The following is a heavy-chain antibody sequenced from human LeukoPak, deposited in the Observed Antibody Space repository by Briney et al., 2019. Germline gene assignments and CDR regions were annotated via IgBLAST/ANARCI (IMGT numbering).Heavy chain of an antibody. CDR2: IYYSGST. Sequence: PSETLSLTCTVSGGSISSSSYYWGWIRQPPGKGLEWIGSIYYSGSTYYNPSLKSRVTISVDTSKNQFSLKLSSVTAADTAVYYCARARYGDWWYFDYWGQGTLVTVSS. CDR3: ARARYGDWWYFDY. D-gene: IGHD4-17*01. CDR1: GGSISSSSYY. J-gene: IGHJ4*02. V-gene: IGHV4-39*07.